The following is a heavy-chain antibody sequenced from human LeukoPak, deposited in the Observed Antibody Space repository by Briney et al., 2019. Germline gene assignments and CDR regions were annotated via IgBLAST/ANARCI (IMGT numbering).Heavy chain of an antibody. CDR3: ARVGQRWPIYY. J-gene: IGHJ4*02. D-gene: IGHD6-19*01. CDR1: GFTFSSYE. CDR2: ISSNGSII. Sequence: PGGSLRLSCAASGFTFSSYEMIWVRQAPGKGLEWVSDISSNGSIIYYADSLKGRFTISRDNAKNSLYLQMSSLRAEDTAVYYCARVGQRWPIYYWAQGTVVTVSS. V-gene: IGHV3-48*03.